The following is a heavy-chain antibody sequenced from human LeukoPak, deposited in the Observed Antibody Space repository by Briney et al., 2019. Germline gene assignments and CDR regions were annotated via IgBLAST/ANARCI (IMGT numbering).Heavy chain of an antibody. CDR2: INAGNGNT. Sequence: ASVKVSCKASGYTFTSYAMHWVRQAPGQRLEWMGWINAGNGNTKYSQKFQGRVTITRDTSASTAYMELSSLRSEDTAVYCCARDRGDYGFDPWGQGTLVTVSS. D-gene: IGHD4-17*01. CDR1: GYTFTSYA. V-gene: IGHV1-3*01. CDR3: ARDRGDYGFDP. J-gene: IGHJ5*02.